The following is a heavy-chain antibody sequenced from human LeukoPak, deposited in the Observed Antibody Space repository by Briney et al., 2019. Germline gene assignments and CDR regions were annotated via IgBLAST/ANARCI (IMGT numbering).Heavy chain of an antibody. CDR3: AKSTGSYKEFYYFDY. D-gene: IGHD1-26*01. V-gene: IGHV3-23*01. CDR2: ISGSGGST. CDR1: GFSFSSYV. J-gene: IGHJ4*02. Sequence: GGSLRLSCAASGFSFSSYVMSWVRQAPGKGLEWVSAISGSGGSTYYADSVKGRSTISTDNSKNTLYLQMNSLRAEDTAVYYCAKSTGSYKEFYYFDYWGQGTLVTVSS.